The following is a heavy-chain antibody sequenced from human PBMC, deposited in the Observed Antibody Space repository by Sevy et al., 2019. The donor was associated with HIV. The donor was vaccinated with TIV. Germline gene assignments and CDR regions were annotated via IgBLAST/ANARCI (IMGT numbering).Heavy chain of an antibody. CDR2: VYFSGGI. J-gene: IGHJ3*01. Sequence: SETLSLTCEVSGDSMNSATYSWSWIRQPPGGGLEWIGYVYFSGGIYYNPSLESRVTISVDRSRNDFSLKLTSVTSADTAVYYCARAEALGMLKNVFDLWGQGTVVSVSS. CDR1: GDSMNSATYS. D-gene: IGHD2-8*01. CDR3: ARAEALGMLKNVFDL. V-gene: IGHV4-30-2*01.